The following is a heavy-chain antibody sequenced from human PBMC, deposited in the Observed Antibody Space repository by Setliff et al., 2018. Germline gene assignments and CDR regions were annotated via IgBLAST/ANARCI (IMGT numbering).Heavy chain of an antibody. D-gene: IGHD3-10*01. CDR1: GYTFISYG. CDR3: ARSPPNRGVGQGHYMDV. V-gene: IGHV1-18*01. CDR2: ISPYNGDT. Sequence: ASVKVSCKASGYTFISYGISWVRRAPGQGLEWIGWISPYNGDTKLAQKLQGRVTMTTDTSTSTGYMELRSLISDDTAVYYCARSPPNRGVGQGHYMDVWGKGTTVTLSS. J-gene: IGHJ6*03.